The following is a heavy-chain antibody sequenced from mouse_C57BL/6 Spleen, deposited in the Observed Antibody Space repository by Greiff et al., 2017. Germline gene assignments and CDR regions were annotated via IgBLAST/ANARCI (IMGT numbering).Heavy chain of an antibody. V-gene: IGHV1-42*01. D-gene: IGHD1-1*01. CDR1: GYSFTGYY. CDR3: ARRVYGSSWFAY. Sequence: EVQLQQSGPELVKPGASVKISCKASGYSFTGYYMNWVKQSPEKSLEWIGELNPSTGGTTYNQKFKAKATLTVAKSSSTAYMQLKSLTSEDSAVYYCARRVYGSSWFAYWGQGTLVTVSA. J-gene: IGHJ3*01. CDR2: LNPSTGGT.